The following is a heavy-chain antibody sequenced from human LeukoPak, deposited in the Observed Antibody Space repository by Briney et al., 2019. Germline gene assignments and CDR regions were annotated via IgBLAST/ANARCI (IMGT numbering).Heavy chain of an antibody. CDR3: ARDSSIQILGP. D-gene: IGHD3-16*01. CDR2: ITSSSTYI. CDR1: GFTFSSYS. J-gene: IGHJ5*02. V-gene: IGHV3-21*01. Sequence: GGSLRLSCAASGFTFSSYSMHWVRQAPGKGLEWVSSITSSSTYIYYADSVKGRFTISRDNAKNSLYLQMNSLRAEDTAVYYCARDSSIQILGPWGQGTLVTVSS.